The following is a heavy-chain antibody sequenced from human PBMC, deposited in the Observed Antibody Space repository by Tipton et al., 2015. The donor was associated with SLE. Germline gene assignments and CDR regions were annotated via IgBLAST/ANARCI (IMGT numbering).Heavy chain of an antibody. Sequence: TLSLTCTVSGGSISSYYWSWIRQPPGKGLEWIGYIYHSGSTFYNPSLKSRVTVSVDTSKNQLSLKLNSVTAADTAIYYCAREVEGIHDWGRGTLVTVSS. CDR3: AREVEGIHD. CDR1: GGSISSYY. D-gene: IGHD3-22*01. J-gene: IGHJ4*02. V-gene: IGHV4-4*08. CDR2: IYHSGST.